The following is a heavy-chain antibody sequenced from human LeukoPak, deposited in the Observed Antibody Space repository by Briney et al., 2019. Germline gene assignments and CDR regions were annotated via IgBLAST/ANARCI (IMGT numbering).Heavy chain of an antibody. CDR3: ARDRGYYDSSGYLASPDY. D-gene: IGHD3-22*01. CDR2: ISAYNGNT. Sequence: GSVKGSCKAFSYTFTSFGIRWVRQAPGQGLEWMGWISAYNGNTNYAQKLQGRVTMTTDTSTSTAYMELRSLRSDDTAVYYCARDRGYYDSSGYLASPDYWGQGTLVTVSS. CDR1: SYTFTSFG. J-gene: IGHJ4*02. V-gene: IGHV1-18*01.